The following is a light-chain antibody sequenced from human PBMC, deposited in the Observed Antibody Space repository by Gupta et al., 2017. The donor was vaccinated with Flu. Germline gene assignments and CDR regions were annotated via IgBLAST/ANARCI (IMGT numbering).Light chain of an antibody. CDR2: AAS. V-gene: IGKV1-39*01. J-gene: IGKJ2*02. CDR1: QNIGDS. Sequence: IQLTQSPSSLSASVGDRVTIPCRASQNIGDSLNWYQQKPGKAPNLLIYAASRLEAGVPSRFSGSGSGSDFTLTISSVQPEDFSTYFCQQGNSSPRTFGQGTKLEI. CDR3: QQGNSSPRT.